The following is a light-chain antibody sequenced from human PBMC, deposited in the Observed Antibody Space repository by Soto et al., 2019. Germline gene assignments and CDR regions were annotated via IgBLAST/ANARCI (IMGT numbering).Light chain of an antibody. CDR2: DVG. CDR1: SSDGGGYNY. J-gene: IGLJ2*01. CDR3: ISYRPTTTVI. Sequence: QSALTQPASVSGSPGQSITISCTGTSSDGGGYNYVSWYQHHPGKAPKLIIYDVGYRPSGVSNRFSGSKSGNTASLTISGLQSADEADYNCISYRPTTTVIFGGGTKLTV. V-gene: IGLV2-14*03.